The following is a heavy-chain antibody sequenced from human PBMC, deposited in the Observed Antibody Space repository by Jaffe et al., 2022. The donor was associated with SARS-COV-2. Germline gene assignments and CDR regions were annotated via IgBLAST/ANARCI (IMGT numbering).Heavy chain of an antibody. V-gene: IGHV4-59*08. J-gene: IGHJ5*02. D-gene: IGHD6-13*01. CDR1: GGSISSYY. CDR3: ARHAGSSWYLGGWFDP. CDR2: IYYSGST. Sequence: QVQLQESGPGLVKPSETLSLTCTVSGGSISSYYWSWIRQPPGKGLEWIGYIYYSGSTNYNPSLKSRVTISVDTSKNQFSLKLSSVTAADTAVYYCARHAGSSWYLGGWFDPWGQGTLVTVSS.